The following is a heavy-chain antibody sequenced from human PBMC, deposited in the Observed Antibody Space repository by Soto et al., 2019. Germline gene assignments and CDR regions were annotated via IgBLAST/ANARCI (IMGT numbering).Heavy chain of an antibody. D-gene: IGHD3-22*01. CDR3: ARKDSSGYYYANWFDP. J-gene: IGHJ5*02. Sequence: WASVKVSCKASGYTFTGYYMHWVRQAPGQGLEWMGWINPNSGGTNYAQKFQGRVTMTRDTSISTAYMELSRLRSDDTAVYYCARKDSSGYYYANWFDPWGQGTLVTVSS. CDR1: GYTFTGYY. CDR2: INPNSGGT. V-gene: IGHV1-2*02.